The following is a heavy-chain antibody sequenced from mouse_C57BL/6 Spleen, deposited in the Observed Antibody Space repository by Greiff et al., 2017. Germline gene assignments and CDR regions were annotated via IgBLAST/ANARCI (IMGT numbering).Heavy chain of an antibody. CDR3: ARSDYDSAY. CDR1: GYTFTDYN. D-gene: IGHD2-4*01. Sequence: VQLQQSGPELVKPGASVKIPCKASGYTFTDYNMDWVQQSHGKSLEWIGDINPNNGGTIYNQKVKGKATLTVEESSSTAYMELRILTSEDTAVYYCARSDYDSAYWGQGTLVTVSA. CDR2: INPNNGGT. V-gene: IGHV1-18*01. J-gene: IGHJ3*01.